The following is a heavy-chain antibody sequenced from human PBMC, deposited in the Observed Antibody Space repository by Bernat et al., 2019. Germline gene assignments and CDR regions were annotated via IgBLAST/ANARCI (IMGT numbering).Heavy chain of an antibody. Sequence: EVQLLESGGGLVQPGGSLRLSCAASGFTFSSYAMSWGRQAPGKGLEWVSAISGSGGSTYYADSVKGRFTISRDNSKNTLYLQMNSLRAEDTAVYYCAKDPNSSGWHPSYYFDYWGQGTLVTVSS. CDR3: AKDPNSSGWHPSYYFDY. CDR2: ISGSGGST. D-gene: IGHD6-19*01. CDR1: GFTFSSYA. V-gene: IGHV3-23*01. J-gene: IGHJ4*02.